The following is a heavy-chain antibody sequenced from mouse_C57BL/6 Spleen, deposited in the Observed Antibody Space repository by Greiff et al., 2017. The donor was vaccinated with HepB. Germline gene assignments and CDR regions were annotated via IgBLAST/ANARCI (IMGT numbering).Heavy chain of an antibody. CDR3: ASSGTTVVNFDY. J-gene: IGHJ2*01. V-gene: IGHV5-4*03. D-gene: IGHD1-1*01. CDR1: GFTFSSYA. CDR2: ISDGGSYT. Sequence: DVKLVESGGGLVKPGGSLKLSCAASGFTFSSYAMSWVRQTPEKRLEWVATISDGGSYTYYPDNVKGRFTISRDNAKNNLYLQMSHLKSEDTAMYYCASSGTTVVNFDYWGQGTTLTVSS.